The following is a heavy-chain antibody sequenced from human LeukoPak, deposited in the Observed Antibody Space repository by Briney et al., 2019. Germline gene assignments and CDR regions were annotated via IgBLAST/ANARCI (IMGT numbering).Heavy chain of an antibody. V-gene: IGHV3-23*01. Sequence: AWGAPRPSFSAPWVTFCSHAMSLGRPAPGEGVGGGSAISGSGGSTYYTDSVKGRFTISRDNSKDTLDLQMNSLRAEDTAVYYCAKESSSSWVFYFDHWGQGTLVTVSS. CDR1: WVTFCSHA. D-gene: IGHD6-13*01. CDR2: ISGSGGST. CDR3: AKESSSSWVFYFDH. J-gene: IGHJ4*02.